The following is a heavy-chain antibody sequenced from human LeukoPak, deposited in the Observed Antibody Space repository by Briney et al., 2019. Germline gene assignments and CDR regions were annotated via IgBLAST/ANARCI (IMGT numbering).Heavy chain of an antibody. CDR2: IYYSGST. D-gene: IGHD6-13*01. CDR3: AREGAGYSSSWSPVDY. Sequence: SETLSLTWTVSGGSISSGGYYWSWIRQHPGKGLEWIGYIYYSGSTFYNPSLKSRVTISVDTSKNQFSLKLSSVTAADTAVYYCAREGAGYSSSWSPVDYWGQGTLVTVSS. CDR1: GGSISSGGYY. J-gene: IGHJ4*02. V-gene: IGHV4-31*02.